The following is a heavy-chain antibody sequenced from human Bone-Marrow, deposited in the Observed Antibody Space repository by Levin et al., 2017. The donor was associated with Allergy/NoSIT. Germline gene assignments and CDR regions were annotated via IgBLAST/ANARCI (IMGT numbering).Heavy chain of an antibody. CDR1: NGSISSYF. D-gene: IGHD2-8*01. CDR3: AQFFTNGYLDY. J-gene: IGHJ4*02. CDR2: IFHTGYT. V-gene: IGHV4-59*12. Sequence: PSETLSLTCTVSNGSISSYFWSWIRQPPGKGLEWIGFIFHTGYTHYNPSLQSRVSMSVDASRNQFSLSLSSATAADTAVYYCAQFFTNGYLDYWGQGVLVTVPS.